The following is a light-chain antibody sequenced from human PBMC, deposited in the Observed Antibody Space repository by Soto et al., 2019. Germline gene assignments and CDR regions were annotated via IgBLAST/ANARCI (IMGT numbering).Light chain of an antibody. J-gene: IGLJ2*01. CDR3: AAWDDSLSADVV. Sequence: QSVLTQPPSESGTPGQRVTISCSASRSNIGSNYVYWYQQLPGTAPKLLIYRNNQRPSGVPDRFSGSKSGTSASLAINGLRSEDEADYYCAAWDDSLSADVVFGGGTKLTVL. CDR2: RNN. V-gene: IGLV1-47*01. CDR1: RSNIGSNY.